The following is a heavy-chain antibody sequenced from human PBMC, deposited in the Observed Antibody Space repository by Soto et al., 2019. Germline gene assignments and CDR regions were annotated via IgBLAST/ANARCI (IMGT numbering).Heavy chain of an antibody. J-gene: IGHJ4*02. CDR1: GFTFTSSA. D-gene: IGHD3-22*01. Sequence: SVKVSCKASGFTFTSSAVQWVRQARGQRLEWIGWIVVGSGNTNYAQKFQERVTITRDMSTSTAYMELSSLRSEDTAVYYCAAGPTYYYDNSGYHPPSYWGQGTLVTVSS. CDR2: IVVGSGNT. V-gene: IGHV1-58*01. CDR3: AAGPTYYYDNSGYHPPSY.